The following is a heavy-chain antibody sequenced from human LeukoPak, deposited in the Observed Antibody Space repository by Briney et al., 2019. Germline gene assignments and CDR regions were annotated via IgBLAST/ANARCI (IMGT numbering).Heavy chain of an antibody. CDR2: IFYVGST. CDR1: GDSIGSHY. V-gene: IGHV4-59*11. Sequence: SETLSLTCTVSGDSIGSHYWSWIRQPPGKGLEWIGYIFYVGSTIYNPSLKSRVTISVDTSKNQFSLKLNSVTAADTAVYYCARDYYDSRGEAFDIWGQGTMVTVSS. D-gene: IGHD3-22*01. CDR3: ARDYYDSRGEAFDI. J-gene: IGHJ3*02.